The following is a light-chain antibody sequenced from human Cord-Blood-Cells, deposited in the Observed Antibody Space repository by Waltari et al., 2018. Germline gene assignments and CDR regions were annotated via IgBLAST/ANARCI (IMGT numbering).Light chain of an antibody. CDR3: SSYTSSSTYV. V-gene: IGLV2-14*01. Sequence: QSALTQPASVSGSPGQSITISCTGTRSDVGGYNSVPWYQQHPGKAPKLMIDEVSNRPSGVSNRFSGSKSGNTASLTISGLQAEDEADYYCSSYTSSSTYVFGTGTKVTVL. CDR1: RSDVGGYNS. J-gene: IGLJ1*01. CDR2: EVS.